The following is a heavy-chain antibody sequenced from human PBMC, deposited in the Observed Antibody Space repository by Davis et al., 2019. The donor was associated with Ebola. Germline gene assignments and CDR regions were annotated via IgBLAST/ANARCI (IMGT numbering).Heavy chain of an antibody. D-gene: IGHD4-17*01. V-gene: IGHV1-69*04. CDR2: IIPILGIA. CDR1: GGTFSSYT. J-gene: IGHJ4*02. Sequence: AASVKVSCKASGGTFSSYTISWVRQAPGQGLEWMGRIIPILGIANYAQKFQGRVTITADKSTSTAYMELSSLRSEDTAVYYCARDPTVTTPHDDYWGQGTLVTVSS. CDR3: ARDPTVTTPHDDY.